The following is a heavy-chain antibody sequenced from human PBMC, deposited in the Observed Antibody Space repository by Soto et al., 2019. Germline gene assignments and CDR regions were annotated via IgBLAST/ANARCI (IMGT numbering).Heavy chain of an antibody. CDR3: ARSPPSSYYGGSGTLDY. D-gene: IGHD3-10*01. V-gene: IGHV4-4*02. J-gene: IGHJ4*02. Sequence: SETLSVTCAVSGDSLSSSYWWRWVRQLPEQTLEWLGELFYSESIKYNPSLKRRVSISVDKSKNQISLKLTSATAADTAVYYCARSPPSSYYGGSGTLDYWGQGTLVTVTA. CDR2: LFYSESI. CDR1: GDSLSSSYW.